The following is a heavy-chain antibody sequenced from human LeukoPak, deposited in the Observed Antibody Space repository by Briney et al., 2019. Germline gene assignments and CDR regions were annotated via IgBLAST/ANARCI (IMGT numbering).Heavy chain of an antibody. CDR3: AREVDTMIVGFDI. CDR2: IYTSGST. Sequence: KPSETLSLTCTASGGSISSYYWSWIRQPAGKGLEWVGRIYTSGSTNYNPSLKSRVTMSVVTSKNQFSLKLRSVTAADTAVCYCAREVDTMIVGFDIWGQGTMVTVSS. J-gene: IGHJ3*02. V-gene: IGHV4-4*07. CDR1: GGSISSYY. D-gene: IGHD3-22*01.